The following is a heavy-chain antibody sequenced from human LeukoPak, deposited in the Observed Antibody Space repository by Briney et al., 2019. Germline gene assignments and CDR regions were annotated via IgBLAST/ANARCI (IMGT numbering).Heavy chain of an antibody. V-gene: IGHV3-9*01. J-gene: IGHJ1*01. CDR3: TKGPSGIAVAGSPKYFQH. D-gene: IGHD6-19*01. CDR1: GFTFDDYA. CDR2: ISWNSGSI. Sequence: GGSLRLSCAASGFTFDDYAMHWVRQAPGKGLEWVSGISWNSGSIDYADSVKGRFTISRDNAKNSLYLQMNSLRAEDTALYYCTKGPSGIAVAGSPKYFQHWGQGTLVTVSS.